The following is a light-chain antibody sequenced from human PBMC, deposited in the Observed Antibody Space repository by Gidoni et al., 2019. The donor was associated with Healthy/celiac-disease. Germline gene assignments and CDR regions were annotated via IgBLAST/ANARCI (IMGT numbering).Light chain of an antibody. CDR2: AAS. V-gene: IGKV1-39*01. CDR3: QQSYSTPPIT. Sequence: DIQMTQSPSSLSASVGDRVTITCRASQSISSYLTWYQQKPGKAPKLLIYAASSVQSGVPSRFSGSGSGTDFTLTISSLQPEDSATYYCQQSYSTPPITFGQGTRLEIK. CDR1: QSISSY. J-gene: IGKJ5*01.